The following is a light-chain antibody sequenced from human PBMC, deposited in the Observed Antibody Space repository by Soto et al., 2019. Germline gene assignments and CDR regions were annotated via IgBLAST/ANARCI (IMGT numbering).Light chain of an antibody. V-gene: IGKV4-1*01. Sequence: DIVMTQSPDSLAVSLGERATINCKSSQNILYNSNNKDYVAWYQQKPGQPSKLLIYWASIRESGVPDRFSGSGSGTDFTLTISSLQAEDVAVYYCQQYYSSPTWTFGQGTKVDIK. CDR3: QQYYSSPTWT. J-gene: IGKJ1*01. CDR2: WAS. CDR1: QNILYNSNNKDY.